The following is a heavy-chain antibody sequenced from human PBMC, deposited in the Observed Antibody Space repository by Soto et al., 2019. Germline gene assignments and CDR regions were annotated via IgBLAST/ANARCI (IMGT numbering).Heavy chain of an antibody. Sequence: GGSLRLSCAASGFTFSSHGMHWLRQAPGKGLEWVTVISFDGSNEYYAGSVRGRFTIFRDNSKNTLYLQMNSLRAEDTAVYYCAKERMEQYQVLPFFDHWGQGTLVTVSS. D-gene: IGHD2-2*01. CDR3: AKERMEQYQVLPFFDH. V-gene: IGHV3-30*18. CDR2: ISFDGSNE. CDR1: GFTFSSHG. J-gene: IGHJ4*02.